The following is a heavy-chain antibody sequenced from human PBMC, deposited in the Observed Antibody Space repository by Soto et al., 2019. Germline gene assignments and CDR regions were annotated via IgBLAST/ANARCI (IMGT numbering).Heavy chain of an antibody. J-gene: IGHJ4*02. CDR2: IYWDDDK. D-gene: IGHD1-1*01. Sequence: QITLKESAPARVKPTQTLTLTCTFSGFSLTSRPMGVGWIRQPPGKALEWLAFIYWDDDKRYSPSLSSRLTITKDTSGTHVVLTMTNMDPVDTATYYCAHRLSGYNWNGGYFDYWGQGALVTVSS. V-gene: IGHV2-5*02. CDR1: GFSLTSRPMG. CDR3: AHRLSGYNWNGGYFDY.